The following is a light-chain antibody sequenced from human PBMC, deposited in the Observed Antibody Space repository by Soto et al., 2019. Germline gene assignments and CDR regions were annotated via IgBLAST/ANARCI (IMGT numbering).Light chain of an antibody. CDR3: QQYDNLPIT. Sequence: DIQMTQSPSSLSASVGDRVTITCQASQDISNYLNWYQQKPGKAPKLLIYDASNLETGVPSRFSGSGSGTDFNFTINSLQPQDIATYYCQQYDNLPITFGPGTKVDIK. J-gene: IGKJ3*01. CDR1: QDISNY. V-gene: IGKV1-33*01. CDR2: DAS.